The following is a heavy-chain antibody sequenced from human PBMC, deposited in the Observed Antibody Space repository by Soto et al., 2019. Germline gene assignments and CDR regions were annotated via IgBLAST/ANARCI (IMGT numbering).Heavy chain of an antibody. V-gene: IGHV3-30*04. Sequence: QVQLVESGGGVVQPGGSLRLSCAASEFTFSNYAMHWVRQAPGKGLEWVADISHDGRIKYYADSVKGRFTFSRDNSKNTLFLQMTSLRGEDTAVYFCAREWGRGYFDYWGQGVLVTVSS. CDR1: EFTFSNYA. J-gene: IGHJ4*02. CDR2: ISHDGRIK. CDR3: AREWGRGYFDY. D-gene: IGHD3-22*01.